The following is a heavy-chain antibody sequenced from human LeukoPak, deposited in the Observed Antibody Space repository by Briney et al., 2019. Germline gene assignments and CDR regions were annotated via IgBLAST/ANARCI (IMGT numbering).Heavy chain of an antibody. CDR2: INSDGSST. CDR1: GFTFSSYW. Sequence: GGSLRLSCAASGFTFSSYWMHWVRQAPGKGLVWVSRINSDGSSTSYADSVKDPFIIYSDNAKNTLYLQINSLRAEDTAVYYCASSLSDWGKGTLVTVSS. CDR3: ASSLSD. J-gene: IGHJ4*02. D-gene: IGHD3-16*01. V-gene: IGHV3-74*01.